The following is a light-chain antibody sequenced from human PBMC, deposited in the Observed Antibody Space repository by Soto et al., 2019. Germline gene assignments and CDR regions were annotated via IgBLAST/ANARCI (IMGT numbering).Light chain of an antibody. V-gene: IGKV3-20*01. CDR1: QSFTSNY. CDR3: HQYCNSPRT. CDR2: GAS. J-gene: IGKJ1*01. Sequence: EIVLTQSPGTLSLSPGERATLSCRASQSFTSNYLAWYQQRPGQAPRLLLYGASTRATGIQDRFSGSGSGTDFTRTISRLEPEDLAVYYCHQYCNSPRTFGQGTKVQVK.